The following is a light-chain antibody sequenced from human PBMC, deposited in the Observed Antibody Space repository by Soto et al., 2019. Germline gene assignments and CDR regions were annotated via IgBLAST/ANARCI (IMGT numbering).Light chain of an antibody. CDR3: SPFGDSNSYV. V-gene: IGLV2-8*01. CDR1: SSDIGGYTY. J-gene: IGLJ1*01. Sequence: QSVLTQPPSASGSPGQSVTISCSGSSSDIGGYTYVSWYQHHPGKAPKLMIYEVSKRPSGVPDRFSGSKSGNTASLTVSGLQAEDEADYYCSPFGDSNSYVSGTGTKVTVL. CDR2: EVS.